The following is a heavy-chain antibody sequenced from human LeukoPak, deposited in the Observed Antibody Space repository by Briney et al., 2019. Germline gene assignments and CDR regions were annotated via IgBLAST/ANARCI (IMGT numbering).Heavy chain of an antibody. D-gene: IGHD1-14*01. J-gene: IGHJ4*02. CDR2: MDQGGGFI. Sequence: GGSLRLSCIASGLTFRNYAMSWVRQASAKGLEWVAGMDQGGGFIQYADSVKGRFTISRDNSKNTLHLQMSSLRAEDTAVYYCAKDYRGSGEVGETGPLDYWGQGALVTVSS. CDR3: AKDYRGSGEVGETGPLDY. CDR1: GLTFRNYA. V-gene: IGHV3-23*01.